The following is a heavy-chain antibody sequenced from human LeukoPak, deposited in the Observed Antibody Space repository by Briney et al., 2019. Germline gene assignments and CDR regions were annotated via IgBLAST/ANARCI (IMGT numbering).Heavy chain of an antibody. D-gene: IGHD5-18*01. CDR2: ISSSGSTI. CDR1: GFTFSSYS. J-gene: IGHJ4*02. V-gene: IGHV3-48*04. Sequence: QPGGSLRLSCAASGFTFSSYSINWVRQAPGKGLEWVSYISSSGSTIYYADSVKGRFTISRDNAKNSLYLQMNSLRAEDTAVYYCARVPYGYSYGSYYFDYWGQGTLVTVSS. CDR3: ARVPYGYSYGSYYFDY.